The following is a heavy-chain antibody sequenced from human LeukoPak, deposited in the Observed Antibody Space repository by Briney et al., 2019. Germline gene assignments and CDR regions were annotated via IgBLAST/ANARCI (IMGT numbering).Heavy chain of an antibody. CDR2: IVGSGGSA. J-gene: IGHJ4*02. Sequence: GASLRLSCAASGFTFSNYAMSWVRQAPGKGLEWVSAIVGSGGSAYTADSVKGRFSISSDNHETTLYLQMNSLRAEDTAVYYCAKWGDYDILTGYYDSDYWGQGTLVTVSS. CDR3: AKWGDYDILTGYYDSDY. V-gene: IGHV3-23*01. D-gene: IGHD3-9*01. CDR1: GFTFSNYA.